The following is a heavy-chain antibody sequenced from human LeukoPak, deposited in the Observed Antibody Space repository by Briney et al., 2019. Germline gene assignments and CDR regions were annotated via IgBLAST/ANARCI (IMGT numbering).Heavy chain of an antibody. D-gene: IGHD7-27*01. CDR3: ERDNNWGFDY. CDR2: IRGSGSGSGSGM. Sequence: GGSLRLSCAASGFIFSDYSMNWVRQAPGKGLEWVSNIRGSGSGSGSGMYYADSVKCRFTIARDDAKNSLYLQTSSLRAEDTAFYYCERDNNWGFDYWGQGALVTVFS. J-gene: IGHJ4*02. CDR1: GFIFSDYS. V-gene: IGHV3-48*04.